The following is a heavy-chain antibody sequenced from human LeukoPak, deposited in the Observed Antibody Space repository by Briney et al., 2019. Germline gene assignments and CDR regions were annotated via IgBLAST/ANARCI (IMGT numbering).Heavy chain of an antibody. CDR2: ISYDGSNK. CDR1: GFTFSSYA. V-gene: IGHV3-30-3*01. D-gene: IGHD6-19*01. CDR3: ARDGSSGWYHYAFDI. J-gene: IGHJ3*02. Sequence: GGSLRLSCAASGFTFSSYAMHWVRQAPGKGLEWVAVISYDGSNKYYADSVKGRFTISRDNSKNTPYLQMNSLRAEDTAVYYCARDGSSGWYHYAFDIWGQGTMVTVSS.